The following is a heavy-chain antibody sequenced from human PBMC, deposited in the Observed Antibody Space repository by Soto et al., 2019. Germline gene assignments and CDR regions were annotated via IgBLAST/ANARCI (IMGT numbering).Heavy chain of an antibody. D-gene: IGHD6-13*01. J-gene: IGHJ4*02. V-gene: IGHV1-18*01. Sequence: GASLKVSCKASGYTFTSYGISWVRQAPGQGLEWMGWISAYNGNTNYAQKLQGRVTMTTDTSTSTAYMELRSLRSDDTAVYYCARDKSPAAADGATFDYWGQGTLVTVSS. CDR1: GYTFTSYG. CDR2: ISAYNGNT. CDR3: ARDKSPAAADGATFDY.